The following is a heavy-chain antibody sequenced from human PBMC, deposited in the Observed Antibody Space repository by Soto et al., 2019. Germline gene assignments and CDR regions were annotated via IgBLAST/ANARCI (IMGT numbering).Heavy chain of an antibody. J-gene: IGHJ5*02. Sequence: EVQLVESGGGLVQPGGSLRLSCAASGFTFSSYSMNWVRQAPGKGLEWVSYISSSSSYIYYADSVKGRFTISRDNAKNSLYLQMNSLRAEDTAVYYCASRGYSYDNNWFDPWGQGTLVTVSS. CDR2: ISSSSSYI. CDR1: GFTFSSYS. D-gene: IGHD5-18*01. CDR3: ASRGYSYDNNWFDP. V-gene: IGHV3-21*05.